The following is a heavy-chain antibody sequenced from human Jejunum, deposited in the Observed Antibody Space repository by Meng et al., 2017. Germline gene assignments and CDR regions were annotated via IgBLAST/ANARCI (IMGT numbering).Heavy chain of an antibody. V-gene: IGHV4-34*01. D-gene: IGHD3-10*01. CDR3: ARYGGSGSYWHFDP. CDR1: GGSFSGYY. J-gene: IGHJ2*01. Sequence: QVQLQQWGAGLLKPSETLSRTCAVYGGSFSGYYWTWIRQPPGKGLEWIGEINHSGSTNYHPSLKSRVTMSIDTSKIQFSLKLSSVTAADAAVYYCARYGGSGSYWHFDPWGRGTLVTVSS. CDR2: INHSGST.